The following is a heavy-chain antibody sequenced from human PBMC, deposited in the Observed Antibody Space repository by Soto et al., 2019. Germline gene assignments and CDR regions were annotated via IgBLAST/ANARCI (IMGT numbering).Heavy chain of an antibody. J-gene: IGHJ4*02. Sequence: EVPLVESGGGLVQPGRSLRLSCAASGFTFDDYAMHWVRQAPGKGLERVSGISWNSGSIGYADSVKGRFTISRDNAKNSLYLQMNSRRADDTALYYCAKVRGGGVDYWGQGTLVTVSS. V-gene: IGHV3-9*01. D-gene: IGHD3-10*01. CDR1: GFTFDDYA. CDR3: AKVRGGGVDY. CDR2: ISWNSGSI.